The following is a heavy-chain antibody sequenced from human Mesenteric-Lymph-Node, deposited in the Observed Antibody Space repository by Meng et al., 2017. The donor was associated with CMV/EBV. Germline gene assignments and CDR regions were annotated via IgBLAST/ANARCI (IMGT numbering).Heavy chain of an antibody. CDR3: ARAGSSSIGMDV. CDR1: GFTFSSYS. Sequence: GESLKISCAASGFTFSSYSMNWVRQAPGKRLEWVSSISSSSSYIYYADSVKGRFTISRDNAKNSLYLQMNSLRAEDTAVYYCARAGSSSIGMDVWGQGTTVTVSS. V-gene: IGHV3-21*01. J-gene: IGHJ6*02. D-gene: IGHD6-6*01. CDR2: ISSSSSYI.